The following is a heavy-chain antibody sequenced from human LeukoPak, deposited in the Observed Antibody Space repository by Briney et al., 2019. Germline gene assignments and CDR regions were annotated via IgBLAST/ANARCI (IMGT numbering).Heavy chain of an antibody. CDR3: ARDRRFGGYYFDY. CDR2: IIPIFGTA. D-gene: IGHD3-10*01. CDR1: GGTFSSYA. V-gene: IGHV1-69*05. J-gene: IGHJ4*02. Sequence: EASVKVSCKASGGTFSSYAISWVRQAPGQGLEWMGGIIPIFGTANYAQKFQGRVTITRDTSASTAYMELSSLRSEDTAVYYCARDRRFGGYYFDYWGQGTLVTVSS.